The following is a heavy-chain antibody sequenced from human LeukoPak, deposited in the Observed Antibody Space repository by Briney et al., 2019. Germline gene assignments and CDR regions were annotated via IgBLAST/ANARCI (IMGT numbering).Heavy chain of an antibody. J-gene: IGHJ4*02. CDR2: ISTDGYTT. D-gene: IGHD2-15*01. V-gene: IGHV3-74*01. CDR1: GLAFSAYK. CDR3: VVGGSPGY. Sequence: PGGSLRLSCAASGLAFSAYKMRWVRQAPRKGLVWVSRISTDGYTTDYADFVQGRFTASRGNTKNTWSLEMNSLRAEDTAVYYCVVGGSPGYWGQGTLVTVSS.